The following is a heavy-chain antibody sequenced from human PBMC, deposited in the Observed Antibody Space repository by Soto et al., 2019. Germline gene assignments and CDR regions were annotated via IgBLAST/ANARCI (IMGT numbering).Heavy chain of an antibody. CDR1: GGSFTGYY. CDR2: IKDVGST. D-gene: IGHD2-15*01. J-gene: IGHJ4*02. CDR3: ARGQEGVVATH. V-gene: IGHV4-34*01. Sequence: QVQLQQWGAGLLKPSETLSLTCAVNGGSFTGYYWSWVRQPPGKGLEWIGEIKDVGSTTYSPALRSRVTISADTSKKQFSLKVTSVSAADTAVYYCARGQEGVVATHWDQGTLVTVSS.